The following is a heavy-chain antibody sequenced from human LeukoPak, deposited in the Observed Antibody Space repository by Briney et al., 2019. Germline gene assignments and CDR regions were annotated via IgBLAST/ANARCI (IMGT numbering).Heavy chain of an antibody. V-gene: IGHV3-53*01. CDR2: ISTDVTT. D-gene: IGHD5-24*01. Sequence: GGSLRLSCAASGFTVSTNYMSWVRQAPGKGLEWVSLISTDVTTYSADSVRGRFTISRDNSRNTLFLQMDRLRPEDTAVYYCATDGYNYLEHWGQGTLVIVSS. CDR3: ATDGYNYLEH. CDR1: GFTVSTNY. J-gene: IGHJ4*02.